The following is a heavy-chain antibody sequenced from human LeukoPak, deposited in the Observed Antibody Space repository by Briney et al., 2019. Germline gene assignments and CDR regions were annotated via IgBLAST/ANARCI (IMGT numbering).Heavy chain of an antibody. Sequence: ASVKVSCKASGYTFTSYGISWVRQAPGQGLEWMGWISAYNGNTNYAQKLQGRVTMTTDTSTSTAYMELRSLRSDDTAVYYCAREPLPDADYYDSSAYYYFDYWGQGTLVTVSS. CDR2: ISAYNGNT. V-gene: IGHV1-18*01. J-gene: IGHJ4*02. D-gene: IGHD3-22*01. CDR3: AREPLPDADYYDSSAYYYFDY. CDR1: GYTFTSYG.